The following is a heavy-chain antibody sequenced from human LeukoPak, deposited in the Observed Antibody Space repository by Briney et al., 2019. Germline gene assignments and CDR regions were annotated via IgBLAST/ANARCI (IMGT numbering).Heavy chain of an antibody. V-gene: IGHV3-74*01. D-gene: IGHD5-12*01. Sequence: GGSLRLSCAASGFTFSSYWMHWVRQAPGKGLVWVSRINSDGSSTSYADSVKGRFTISRDNAKNSLYLQMNSLRAEDTAVYYCARDRDSGYGRIFDYWGQGTLVTVSS. CDR1: GFTFSSYW. CDR3: ARDRDSGYGRIFDY. CDR2: INSDGSST. J-gene: IGHJ4*02.